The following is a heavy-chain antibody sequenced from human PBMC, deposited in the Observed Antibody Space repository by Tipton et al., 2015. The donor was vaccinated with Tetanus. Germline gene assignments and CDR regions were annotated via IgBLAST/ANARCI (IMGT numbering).Heavy chain of an antibody. J-gene: IGHJ5*02. CDR1: GGSISSDKW. V-gene: IGHV4-4*02. Sequence: TLSLICAVSGGSISSDKWWSWVRQPPGKGLEWIGEIYHSGSTNYNPSLKSRVTISVDSSKNQFSLKLTSLTAADTAVYYCARRLIQNWFDPWGQGTLVTVSS. D-gene: IGHD2-8*01. CDR3: ARRLIQNWFDP. CDR2: IYHSGST.